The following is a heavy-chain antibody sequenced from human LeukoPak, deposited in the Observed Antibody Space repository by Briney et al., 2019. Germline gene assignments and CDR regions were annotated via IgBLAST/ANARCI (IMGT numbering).Heavy chain of an antibody. CDR2: ISNSGTT. CDR3: ARDVVVTSSPDAFDI. D-gene: IGHD2-21*02. V-gene: IGHV4-31*03. J-gene: IGHJ3*02. Sequence: SETLSLTCTVSGDSVTSGGYFWTWIRRHPGKGLEWIGYISNSGTTSYNPSLKSRVSISVDTSNNQFSLSPSSVTAADTAVYYCARDVVVTSSPDAFDIWGQGTMVAVSS. CDR1: GDSVTSGGYF.